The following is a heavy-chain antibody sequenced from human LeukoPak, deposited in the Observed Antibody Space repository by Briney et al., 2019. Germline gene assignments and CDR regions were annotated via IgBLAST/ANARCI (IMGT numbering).Heavy chain of an antibody. J-gene: IGHJ5*02. CDR1: GFTFSSYS. V-gene: IGHV3-21*01. Sequence: GGSLRLSCAASGFTFSSYSMNWVRQAPGQGLEWVSSISSSSSYIYYADSVKGRFTISRDNAKNSLYLQMNSLRAEDTAVYYCARDRAGYCSSTSCYGIGWFDPWGQGTLVTVSS. D-gene: IGHD2-2*01. CDR3: ARDRAGYCSSTSCYGIGWFDP. CDR2: ISSSSSYI.